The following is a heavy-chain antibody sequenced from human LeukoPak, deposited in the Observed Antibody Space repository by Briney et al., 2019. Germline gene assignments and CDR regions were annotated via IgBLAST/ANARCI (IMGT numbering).Heavy chain of an antibody. J-gene: IGHJ5*02. CDR1: GYTFTSYD. CDR2: MNPNSGNT. D-gene: IGHD2-15*01. CDR3: ARGLRYCSGGSCYSGFRWFDP. V-gene: IGHV1-8*01. Sequence: GASVKVSCKASGYTFTSYDINWVRQATGQGLEWMGWMNPNSGNTGYAQKFQGRATMTRNTSISTAYMELSSLRSEDTAVYYCARGLRYCSGGSCYSGFRWFDPWGQGTLVTVSS.